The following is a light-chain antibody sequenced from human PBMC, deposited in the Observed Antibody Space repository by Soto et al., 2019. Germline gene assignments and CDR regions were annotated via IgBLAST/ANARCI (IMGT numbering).Light chain of an antibody. V-gene: IGLV2-18*02. CDR3: SSYTSSSTYV. J-gene: IGLJ1*01. Sequence: PSVSGSPGQSVTISCTGTSSDVGSYNRVSWYQQPPGTDPKLMIYEGSNRLSGVPDRFSGSKSGNTSSLTISGLQAEDEADYYCSSYTSSSTYVFGTGTKVTVL. CDR2: EGS. CDR1: SSDVGSYNR.